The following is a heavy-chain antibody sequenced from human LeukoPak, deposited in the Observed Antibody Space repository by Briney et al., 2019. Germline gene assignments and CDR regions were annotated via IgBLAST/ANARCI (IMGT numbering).Heavy chain of an antibody. V-gene: IGHV3-7*01. J-gene: IGHJ4*02. CDR3: ARGVGAIPFDY. CDR1: GFTFSSYW. CDR2: IKQDGSEK. D-gene: IGHD1-26*01. Sequence: GGSLRLSCAASGFTFSSYWMTWVRQAPGKGLEWVSNIKQDGSEKYYVDSVKGRFAISRDNAKNSLYLQMNSLRAEDTAVYYCARGVGAIPFDYWGQGTLVTVSS.